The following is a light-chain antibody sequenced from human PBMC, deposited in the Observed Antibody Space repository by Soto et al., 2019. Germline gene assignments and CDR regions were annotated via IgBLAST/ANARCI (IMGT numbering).Light chain of an antibody. CDR1: SSDVGGYNS. CDR2: DVT. Sequence: QSALTQPASVSGSPGQSITISCTGTSSDVGGYNSVSWYQQHPGKAPKLILYDVTDRPSGVSYRFSGSKSGNTASLTISGLQAADVADSFCSSFTSSMTNVFGSGTNVNVL. CDR3: SSFTSSMTNV. V-gene: IGLV2-14*01. J-gene: IGLJ1*01.